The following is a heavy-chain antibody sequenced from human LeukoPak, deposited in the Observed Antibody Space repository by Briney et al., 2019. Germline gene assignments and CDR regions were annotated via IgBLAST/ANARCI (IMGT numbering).Heavy chain of an antibody. V-gene: IGHV3-11*04. CDR1: GFTFSDYY. Sequence: GGSLRLSCAASGFTFSDYYMSWIRQAPGKGLEWVSYISSSGGTIYYADSLKGRFTISRDNAKNSLYLQMNSLRAEDTAVYYCARDYYDSSGYYYFEYWGQGTLVTVSS. J-gene: IGHJ4*02. CDR3: ARDYYDSSGYYYFEY. D-gene: IGHD3-22*01. CDR2: ISSSGGTI.